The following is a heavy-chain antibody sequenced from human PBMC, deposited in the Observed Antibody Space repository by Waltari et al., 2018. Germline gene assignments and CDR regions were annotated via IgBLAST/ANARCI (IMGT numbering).Heavy chain of an antibody. Sequence: QVQLVQSGAEVKKPGASVKVSCKASGYTFTGYYIHWARQAPGQGLEWMGWIDSNSGGANYAQKFQGRVTMTRDTSISTVYMELSRLTSDDTAVYYCAREGVAADFGYWGQGTVVTVSS. CDR3: AREGVAADFGY. J-gene: IGHJ4*02. CDR1: GYTFTGYY. CDR2: IDSNSGGA. V-gene: IGHV1-2*02. D-gene: IGHD6-19*01.